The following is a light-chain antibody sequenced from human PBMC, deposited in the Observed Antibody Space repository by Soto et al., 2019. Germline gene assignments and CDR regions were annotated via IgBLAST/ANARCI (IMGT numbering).Light chain of an antibody. V-gene: IGKV3-20*01. CDR3: EQYGSSPLT. CDR2: GAS. CDR1: QSVSSSY. Sequence: EIVLTQSPCTLSLSPGERATLSCRASQSVSSSYLAWYQQKPGQAPRLLIYGASSRATGIPDRFSGSGSGTDFTLTNSRLEPEDFAVYYCEQYGSSPLTFGGGTKVEIK. J-gene: IGKJ4*01.